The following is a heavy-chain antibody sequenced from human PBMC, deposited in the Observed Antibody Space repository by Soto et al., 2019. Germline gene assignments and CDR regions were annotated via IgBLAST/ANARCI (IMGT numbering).Heavy chain of an antibody. CDR1: GGSFSCYY. D-gene: IGHD5-18*01. CDR3: ARGSSYGRWFDY. J-gene: IGHJ4*02. CDR2: INHSGST. Sequence: SETLSLTCAVYGGSFSCYYWSWIRQPPGKGLEWIGEINHSGSTNYNPSLKSRVTISVDTSKNQFSLKLSSVTAADTAVYYCARGSSYGRWFDYWGQGTLVTVSS. V-gene: IGHV4-34*01.